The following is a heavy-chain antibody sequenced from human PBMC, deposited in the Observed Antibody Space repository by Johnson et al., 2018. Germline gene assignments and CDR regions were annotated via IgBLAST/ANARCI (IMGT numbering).Heavy chain of an antibody. Sequence: QVQLQESGPGLVKPSETLSLTCTVSGGSISSSSYYWGLIRQPPGKGLEWIGSVYYSGRTYDNPSLKSRVTVSVDRSKNQFSLGLTSVTAADTAVYYCARLLYDSGGYYYFDYWGQGTLVTVSS. CDR1: GGSISSSSYY. D-gene: IGHD3-22*01. CDR2: VYYSGRT. J-gene: IGHJ4*02. V-gene: IGHV4-39*01. CDR3: ARLLYDSGGYYYFDY.